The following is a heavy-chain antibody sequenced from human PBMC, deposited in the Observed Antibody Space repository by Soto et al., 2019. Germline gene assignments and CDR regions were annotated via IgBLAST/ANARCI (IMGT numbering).Heavy chain of an antibody. CDR1: GYTFTSYG. CDR3: ARAGTYYSGAGCHYYYGMNV. Sequence: QVQLVQSGAEVKKPGSSVKVSCKASGYTFTSYGVSWVRQAPGQGLEWMGWISGYYGNTNYAQKLQGRVTMTTDTSTSTADMELRSLRSSDTAVYYCARAGTYYSGAGCHYYYGMNVWGHGITVTVTS. V-gene: IGHV1-18*04. CDR2: ISGYYGNT. D-gene: IGHD3-10*01. J-gene: IGHJ6*02.